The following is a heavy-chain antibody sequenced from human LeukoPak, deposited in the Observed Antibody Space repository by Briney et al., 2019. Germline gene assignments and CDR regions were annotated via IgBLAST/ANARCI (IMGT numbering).Heavy chain of an antibody. V-gene: IGHV4-59*12. CDR2: INHSGST. D-gene: IGHD6-6*01. CDR1: GGSISSYY. J-gene: IGHJ5*02. Sequence: SETLSLTCTVSGGSISSYYWSWIRQPAGKGLEWIGKINHSGSTNYNPSLKSRVTISVDTSKNQFSLKLSSVTAADTAVYYCAREGLRVYNWFDPWGQGTLVTVSS. CDR3: AREGLRVYNWFDP.